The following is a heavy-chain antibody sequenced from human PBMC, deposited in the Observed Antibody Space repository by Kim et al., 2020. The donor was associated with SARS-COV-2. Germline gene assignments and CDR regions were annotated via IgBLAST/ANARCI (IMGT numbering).Heavy chain of an antibody. J-gene: IGHJ4*02. V-gene: IGHV6-1*01. D-gene: IGHD5-12*01. Sequence: DYAVSMKSRITINPDTTKNQFSLQLNSVTSEDTAVYSCAGGYSGYDCFDYWGQGTLVTVSS. CDR3: AGGYSGYDCFDY.